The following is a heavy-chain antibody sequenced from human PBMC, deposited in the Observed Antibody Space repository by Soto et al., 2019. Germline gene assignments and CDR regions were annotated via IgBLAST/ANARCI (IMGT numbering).Heavy chain of an antibody. V-gene: IGHV4-61*01. Sequence: QVQLQESGPGLVKPSETLSLTCTVSGGSVSSGSYYWSWIRQPPGKGLEWIGYIYYSGSTNYNPSLKSRVTISVDTSKNQFSLKLSSVTAADTAVYYCANGYSYNGYYGMDVWGQGTTVTVSS. D-gene: IGHD5-18*01. CDR2: IYYSGST. J-gene: IGHJ6*02. CDR3: ANGYSYNGYYGMDV. CDR1: GGSVSSGSYY.